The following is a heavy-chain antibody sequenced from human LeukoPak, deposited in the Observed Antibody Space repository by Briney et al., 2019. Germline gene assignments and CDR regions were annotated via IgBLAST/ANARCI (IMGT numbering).Heavy chain of an antibody. CDR1: GFSFSNAL. CDR2: IKGKSDGATT. D-gene: IGHD3-10*01. Sequence: GGSLRLSCAASGFSFSNALMSWVRQAPGKGLEWLGRIKGKSDGATTSYAAPVKDRFGISRDDSKSTLYLQMNSLKTEDTAVYYGTAVPDPIVWFGELYHWGQGALVTVSS. V-gene: IGHV3-15*01. J-gene: IGHJ5*02. CDR3: TAVPDPIVWFGELYH.